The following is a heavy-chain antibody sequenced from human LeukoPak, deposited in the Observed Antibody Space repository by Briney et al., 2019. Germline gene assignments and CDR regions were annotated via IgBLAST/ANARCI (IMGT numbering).Heavy chain of an antibody. CDR2: ISYDGSNK. CDR1: GFTLSSYA. J-gene: IGHJ2*01. V-gene: IGHV3-30-3*01. Sequence: GGSLRLSCAASGFTLSSYAMHWVRQAPGKGLEWVAVISYDGSNKYYADSVKGRFTISRDSSKNTLFLQMNSLRPEDTAVYFCARGRRRAFDLWGRGTLVTVSS. CDR3: ARGRRRAFDL.